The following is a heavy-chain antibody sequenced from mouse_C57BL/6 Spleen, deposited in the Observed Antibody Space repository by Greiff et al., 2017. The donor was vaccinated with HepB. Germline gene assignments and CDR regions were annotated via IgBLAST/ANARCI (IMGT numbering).Heavy chain of an antibody. CDR1: GYTFTSYW. CDR3: AREGTAQAYYCDY. Sequence: QVQLQQPGAELVRPGSSVKLSCKASGYTFTSYWMHWVKQRPIQGLEWIGNIDPSDSETHYNQKFKDKATLTVDKSSSTAYMQLSSLTSEDSAVYYCAREGTAQAYYCDYWGQGTTLTVSS. D-gene: IGHD3-2*02. V-gene: IGHV1-52*01. CDR2: IDPSDSET. J-gene: IGHJ2*01.